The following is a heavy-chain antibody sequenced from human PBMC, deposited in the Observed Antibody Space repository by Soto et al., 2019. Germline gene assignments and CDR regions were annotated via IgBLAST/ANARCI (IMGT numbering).Heavy chain of an antibody. V-gene: IGHV3-48*03. D-gene: IGHD1-26*01. CDR3: ARDFGRQWELLGGMDV. CDR1: GFTFSSYE. Sequence: GSLRLSCAASGFTFSSYEMNWVRQAPGKGLEWVSYISSSGSTIYYADSVKGRFTISRDNAKNSLYLQMNSLRAEDTAVYYCARDFGRQWELLGGMDVWGQGTTVTVSS. J-gene: IGHJ6*02. CDR2: ISSSGSTI.